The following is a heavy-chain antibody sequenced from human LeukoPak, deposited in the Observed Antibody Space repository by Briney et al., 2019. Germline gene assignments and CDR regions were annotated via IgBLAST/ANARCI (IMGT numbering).Heavy chain of an antibody. CDR2: ISSSGSTI. Sequence: GGSLRLSCAASGFTFSSYEMNWVRQAPGKGLEWVSYISSSGSTIYYADSVKGRFTISRDNAKNSLYLQMNSLRAEDTAVYYCARDLNYGGNSLNAFDIWGQGTMVTVSS. D-gene: IGHD4-23*01. V-gene: IGHV3-48*03. CDR1: GFTFSSYE. CDR3: ARDLNYGGNSLNAFDI. J-gene: IGHJ3*02.